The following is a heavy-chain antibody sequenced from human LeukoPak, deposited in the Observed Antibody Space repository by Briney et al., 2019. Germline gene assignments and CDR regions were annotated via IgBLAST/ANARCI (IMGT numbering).Heavy chain of an antibody. CDR2: IYYSGRT. V-gene: IGHV4-39*01. CDR1: GRSISSSTSY. J-gene: IGHJ4*02. Sequence: SETLSLTCTVSGRSISSSTSYWRWIRQPPGKGLEWIGYIYYSGRTYYNPSLKSRLTISVDTSKNQFSLKLSSVTAADTAVYYCASLRVTTYYLDYWGQGTLVTVSS. CDR3: ASLRVTTYYLDY. D-gene: IGHD2-21*02.